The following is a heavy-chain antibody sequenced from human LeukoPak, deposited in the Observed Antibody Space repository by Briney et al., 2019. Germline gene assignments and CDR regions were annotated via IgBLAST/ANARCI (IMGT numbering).Heavy chain of an antibody. Sequence: GGYLRRSCAASGFTFSSYWMYWVRQAPGKGLEWVAYIKQDESEKYYGDSVKGRFAVSRDNAKNSLFLQMNSLRAEDTAVYYCARDGVGQQLVDSAFDIWGQGTMVTVSS. CDR3: ARDGVGQQLVDSAFDI. CDR2: IKQDESEK. V-gene: IGHV3-7*01. J-gene: IGHJ3*02. CDR1: GFTFSSYW. D-gene: IGHD6-13*01.